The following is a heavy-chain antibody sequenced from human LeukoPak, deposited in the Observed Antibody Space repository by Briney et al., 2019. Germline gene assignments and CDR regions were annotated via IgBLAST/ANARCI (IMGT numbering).Heavy chain of an antibody. CDR2: MNPNSGNT. CDR3: ARGRGRRVEWWSSGDY. J-gene: IGHJ4*02. CDR1: GYTFTSYD. Sequence: ASVKVSCKASGYTFTSYDINWVLQATGQGLEWMGWMNPNSGNTGYARKFQGRVTMTRNTSISTAYMELSSLRSEDTAVYYCARGRGRRVEWWSSGDYWGQGTLVTVSS. D-gene: IGHD2-15*01. V-gene: IGHV1-8*01.